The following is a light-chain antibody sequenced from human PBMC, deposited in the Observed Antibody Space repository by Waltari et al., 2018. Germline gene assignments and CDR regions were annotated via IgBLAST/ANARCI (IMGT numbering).Light chain of an antibody. CDR3: QQYSGYL. CDR2: KAS. CDR1: QSISRY. V-gene: IGKV1-5*03. J-gene: IGKJ2*01. Sequence: DIQMTQSPSTLSASVGDRVTITCRASQSISRYLAWYQQKPGKAPKLLIYKASSLESGVPSRFSGSGSGTEFTLTISSLQPDDFATYYCQQYSGYLFGQGTKVEMK.